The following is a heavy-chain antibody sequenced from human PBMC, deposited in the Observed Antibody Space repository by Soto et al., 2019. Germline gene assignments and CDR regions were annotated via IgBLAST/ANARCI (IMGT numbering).Heavy chain of an antibody. D-gene: IGHD4-17*01. V-gene: IGHV4-59*12. CDR1: GDSISSYY. Sequence: PSETLSLTCTVSGDSISSYYWSWIRQPPGKGLEWIGYIHYSGSTYYNPSLKSRVTISVDRSKNQFSLKLSFVTAADTAVYYCATYRGVTTSFDYWGQGTLVTVSS. CDR3: ATYRGVTTSFDY. CDR2: IHYSGST. J-gene: IGHJ4*02.